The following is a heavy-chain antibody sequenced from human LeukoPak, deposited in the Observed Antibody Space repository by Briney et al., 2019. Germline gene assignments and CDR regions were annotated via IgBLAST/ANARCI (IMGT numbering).Heavy chain of an antibody. CDR3: AREGSSSDTHFDY. Sequence: SETLSLTCTVSGGSISSYYWSWIRRPPGKGLEWIGYIYYSGNTNYNPSLKSRVTISVDTSKNQFSLKLSSVTAADTAVYYCAREGSSSDTHFDYWGQGTLVTVSS. CDR1: GGSISSYY. V-gene: IGHV4-59*01. J-gene: IGHJ4*02. CDR2: IYYSGNT. D-gene: IGHD6-6*01.